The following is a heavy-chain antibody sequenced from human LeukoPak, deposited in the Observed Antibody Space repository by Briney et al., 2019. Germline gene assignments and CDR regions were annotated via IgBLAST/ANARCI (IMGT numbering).Heavy chain of an antibody. Sequence: ASVKVSCKASGYTFTSYGISWVRQAPGQGLEWMGWISAYNGNTNYAQKFQGRVTITADESTSTAYMELSSLRSEDTAVYYCARSPDLGEYSGSYGRFDPWGQGTLVTVSS. CDR3: ARSPDLGEYSGSYGRFDP. D-gene: IGHD1-26*01. CDR2: ISAYNGNT. V-gene: IGHV1-18*01. CDR1: GYTFTSYG. J-gene: IGHJ5*02.